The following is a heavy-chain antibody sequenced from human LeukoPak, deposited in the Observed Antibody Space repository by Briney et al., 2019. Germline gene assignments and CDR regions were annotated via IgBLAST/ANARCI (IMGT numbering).Heavy chain of an antibody. CDR3: ARGFRGSNFFFDY. D-gene: IGHD6-13*01. V-gene: IGHV4-59*02. J-gene: IGHJ4*02. Sequence: SETLSLTCIVSGGSVSGYFWTWIRQPPGKELEWIGYIEYSGSTNYNPSLRSRVTISVDTSKNQSSLRLNSVTAADTAVYYCARGFRGSNFFFDYWGQGTLVTVSS. CDR2: IEYSGST. CDR1: GGSVSGYF.